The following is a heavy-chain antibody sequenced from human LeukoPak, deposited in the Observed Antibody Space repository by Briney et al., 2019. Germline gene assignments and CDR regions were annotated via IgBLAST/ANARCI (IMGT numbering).Heavy chain of an antibody. D-gene: IGHD1-26*01. CDR1: GGTFSSYA. J-gene: IGHJ6*03. CDR2: IIPIFGTA. Sequence: GASVKVSCKASGGTFSSYAISWVRQAPGQGLEWMGGIIPIFGTANYAQKFQGRDTITADKSTSTAYMELSSLRSEDTAVYYCATNPWGATNYYYYMDVWGKGTTVTVSS. CDR3: ATNPWGATNYYYYMDV. V-gene: IGHV1-69*06.